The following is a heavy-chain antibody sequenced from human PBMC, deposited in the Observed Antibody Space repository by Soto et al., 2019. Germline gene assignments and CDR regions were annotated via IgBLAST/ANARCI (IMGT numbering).Heavy chain of an antibody. Sequence: PGGSLRLSCAASGFSITYAWMTWVRQAPGRGLEWVGRIKSKASGGTTDYAAPVKGRFTISRDDSRSTFYLQMNSLKTEDTAVYYCTTIGYPPPNDASNIWGQGTVVTVSS. CDR3: TTIGYPPPNDASNI. CDR2: IKSKASGGTT. CDR1: GFSITYAW. D-gene: IGHD3-22*01. J-gene: IGHJ3*02. V-gene: IGHV3-15*01.